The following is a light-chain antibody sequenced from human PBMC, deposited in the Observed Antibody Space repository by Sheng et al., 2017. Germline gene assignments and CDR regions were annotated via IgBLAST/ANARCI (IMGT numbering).Light chain of an antibody. Sequence: DIQMTQSPSSLSASVRDRVTITCRASQSISSSLNWYQXKPGKAPKLLIYTASILQGGVPSRFNGRGSGTDFTLTISSLQPEDFATYYCQQSYSIPYTFGQGTKLEIK. CDR3: QQSYSIPYT. J-gene: IGKJ2*01. CDR2: TAS. CDR1: QSISSS. V-gene: IGKV1-39*01.